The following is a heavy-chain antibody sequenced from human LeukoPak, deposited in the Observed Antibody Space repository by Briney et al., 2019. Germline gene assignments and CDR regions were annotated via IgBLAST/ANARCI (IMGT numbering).Heavy chain of an antibody. Sequence: ASVKVSCKASGGTFSSYAISWVRQAPGQGLEWMGRIIPILGIANYAQKFQGRVTITADKSTSTAYMELSSLRSEDTAVYYCARATMVRGGSDAFDIWGQGTMVTVSS. CDR1: GGTFSSYA. CDR2: IIPILGIA. V-gene: IGHV1-69*04. J-gene: IGHJ3*02. D-gene: IGHD3-10*01. CDR3: ARATMVRGGSDAFDI.